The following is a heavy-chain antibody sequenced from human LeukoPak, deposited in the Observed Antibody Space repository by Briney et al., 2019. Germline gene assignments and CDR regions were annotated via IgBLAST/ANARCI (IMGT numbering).Heavy chain of an antibody. V-gene: IGHV3-15*01. CDR3: AKAIHSSSSGVVDY. J-gene: IGHJ4*02. Sequence: KPGGSLRLSCAASGFTFSNAWMSWVRQAPGKGLEWVGRIKSKTDGGTTDYAAPVKGRFTISRDDSKNTLYLQMSSLRAEDTAVYYCAKAIHSSSSGVVDYWGQGTLVTVSS. CDR2: IKSKTDGGTT. CDR1: GFTFSNAW. D-gene: IGHD6-6*01.